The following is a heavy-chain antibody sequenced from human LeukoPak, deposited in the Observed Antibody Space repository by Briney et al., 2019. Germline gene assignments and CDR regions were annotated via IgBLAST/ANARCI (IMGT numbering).Heavy chain of an antibody. V-gene: IGHV4-59*01. Sequence: SETLSLTCSVSGGSIRNYYLSWIRQYPGKGLEWIVNVEKRGSTNYNPSFKSRVIVSSDTSRKKLFLQLHSSTAAAAAVYYCARGGSSCYGCHDWFDPWGQGTRVTVSS. CDR3: ARGGSSCYGCHDWFDP. J-gene: IGHJ5*02. D-gene: IGHD2-2*01. CDR1: GGSIRNYY. CDR2: VEKRGST.